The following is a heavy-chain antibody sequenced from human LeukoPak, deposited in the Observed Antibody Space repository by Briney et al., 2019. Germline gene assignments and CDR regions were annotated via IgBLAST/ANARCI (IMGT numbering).Heavy chain of an antibody. V-gene: IGHV3-7*03. Sequence: GGSLRLSCAASGFTFSSYWMSWVRQAPGKGLEWVANIKQDGSEKYYVDSVKGRFTISRDNAKNSLYLQMNSLRAEDTAVYYCARDGTGIVGATGKYYYYYGMDVWGQGTTVTVSS. J-gene: IGHJ6*02. D-gene: IGHD1-26*01. CDR2: IKQDGSEK. CDR3: ARDGTGIVGATGKYYYYYGMDV. CDR1: GFTFSSYW.